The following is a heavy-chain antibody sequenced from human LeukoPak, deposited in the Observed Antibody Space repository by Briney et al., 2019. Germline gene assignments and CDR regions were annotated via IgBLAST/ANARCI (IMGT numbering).Heavy chain of an antibody. CDR1: GFILSDYW. CDR3: AGALISRCLFDL. CDR2: IKQDGSEI. Sequence: GGSLRLSCTASGFILSDYWMSWVRQAPGKGLEWMAYIKQDGSEIKYVDSVEDRFTISRDNAKNSLYLQMNSLRAEDTAVYYCAGALISRCLFDLWGRGTLVTVSS. D-gene: IGHD2-15*01. V-gene: IGHV3-7*01. J-gene: IGHJ2*01.